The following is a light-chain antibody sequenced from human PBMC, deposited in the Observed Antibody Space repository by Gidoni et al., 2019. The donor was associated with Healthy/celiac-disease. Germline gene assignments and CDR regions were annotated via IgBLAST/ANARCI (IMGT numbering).Light chain of an antibody. V-gene: IGLV1-40*01. Sequence: QAVLTPPPSVSVAPGQRVTISCTGSSSNIGAGYDVHWYQQLPGTAPKLLIYGNSNRPSGVPDRFSGSKSGTSASLAITGLQAEDEADYYCQSYDSSLSGHWVFGGGTKLTVL. CDR1: SSNIGAGYD. CDR2: GNS. J-gene: IGLJ3*02. CDR3: QSYDSSLSGHWV.